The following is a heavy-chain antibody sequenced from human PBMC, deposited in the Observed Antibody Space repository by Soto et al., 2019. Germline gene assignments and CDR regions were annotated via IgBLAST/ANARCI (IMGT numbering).Heavy chain of an antibody. CDR1: GGSISSSDW. CDR3: GDAPGYYYGMDV. J-gene: IGHJ6*02. CDR2: IYHSGSN. D-gene: IGHD3-10*01. V-gene: IGHV4-4*02. Sequence: KPSETLSLTCAVSGGSISSSDWWRWVRQPPGKGLEWIGEIYHSGSNNYNPSLKSRVTISVDKSKNQFSLKLSSVTAADTAVYYCGDAPGYYYGMDVWGQGNTVTVSS.